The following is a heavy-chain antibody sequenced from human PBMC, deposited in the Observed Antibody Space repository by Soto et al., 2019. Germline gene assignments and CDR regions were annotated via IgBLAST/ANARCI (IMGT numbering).Heavy chain of an antibody. J-gene: IGHJ6*02. CDR1: GGSITNYY. Sequence: QVQLQESGPGLVKPSETLSLTCTVSGGSITNYYCSWFRQPPGKGLEWIGYINYDGYSAYNLSLKRRVPLSMDASKTQFSLTLESVTATDTAVYYCARHGFGPLHGVVDVWGPGTTVIVSS. D-gene: IGHD3-10*01. CDR3: ARHGFGPLHGVVDV. CDR2: INYDGYS. V-gene: IGHV4-59*08.